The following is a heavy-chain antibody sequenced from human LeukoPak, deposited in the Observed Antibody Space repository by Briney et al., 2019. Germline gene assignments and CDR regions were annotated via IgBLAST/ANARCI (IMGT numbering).Heavy chain of an antibody. V-gene: IGHV3-30*18. D-gene: IGHD3-22*01. CDR1: GFTFSSYG. CDR3: AKDYYDSSGPSLYYYYYGMDV. Sequence: GGSLRLSCAASGFTFSSYGMHWVRQAPGKGLEWVAVISYDGSNKYYADPVKGRFTISRDNSKNTLYLQMNSLRAEDTAVYYCAKDYYDSSGPSLYYYYYGMDVWGQGTTVTVSS. J-gene: IGHJ6*02. CDR2: ISYDGSNK.